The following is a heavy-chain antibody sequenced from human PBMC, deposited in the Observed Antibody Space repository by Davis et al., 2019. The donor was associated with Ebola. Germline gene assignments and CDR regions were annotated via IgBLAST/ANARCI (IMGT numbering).Heavy chain of an antibody. V-gene: IGHV3-23*01. CDR2: ISGSGGST. CDR1: GFTFSSYS. D-gene: IGHD6-6*01. CDR3: AKRGFYSSSGYYFDY. Sequence: GESLKISCAASGFTFSSYSMNWVRQAPGKGLEWVSAISGSGGSTYYADSVKGRFTISRDNSKNTLYLQMNSLRAEDTAVYYCAKRGFYSSSGYYFDYWGQGTLVTVSS. J-gene: IGHJ4*02.